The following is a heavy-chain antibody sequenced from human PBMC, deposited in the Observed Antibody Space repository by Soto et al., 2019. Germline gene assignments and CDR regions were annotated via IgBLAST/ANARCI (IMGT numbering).Heavy chain of an antibody. CDR3: ARDSYTRY. D-gene: IGHD4-4*01. Sequence: EVQLVESGAGLVQPGGSLRLSCAASGFIVSSSYMSWVRQAPGKGLEWVSIIYNDGSTYYADSVKGRFTISRDDSKNTLYLQILSLRAEDTAVYYCARDSYTRYWGQGTLVTVSS. CDR1: GFIVSSSY. J-gene: IGHJ4*02. V-gene: IGHV3-66*01. CDR2: IYNDGST.